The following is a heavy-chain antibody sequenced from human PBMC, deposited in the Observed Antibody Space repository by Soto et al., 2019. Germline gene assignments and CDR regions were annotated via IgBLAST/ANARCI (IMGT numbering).Heavy chain of an antibody. CDR3: ARHPCRPYYYYGMDV. D-gene: IGHD2-15*01. CDR2: IIPIFGTA. CDR1: GGTFSSYA. J-gene: IGHJ6*02. Sequence: QVQLVQSGAEVKKPGSSVKVSCKASGGTFSSYAISWVRQAPGQGLEWMGGIIPIFGTADYAQKFQGRVTITADESTSTAYMEPRSLRSEDTAAYYCARHPCRPYYYYGMDVWGQGTTVTVSS. V-gene: IGHV1-69*12.